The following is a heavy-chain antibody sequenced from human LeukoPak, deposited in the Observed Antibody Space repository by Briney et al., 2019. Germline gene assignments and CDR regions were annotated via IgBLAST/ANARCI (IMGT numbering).Heavy chain of an antibody. CDR3: ASLNSAMGAFDI. V-gene: IGHV1-18*01. CDR2: ISAYNGNT. J-gene: IGHJ3*02. Sequence: ASVKVSCKASGYTFTSNGTSGVRQALGQGLEWMGWISAYNGNTNYAQKLQGRVTMTTDTSTSTAYMELRSLRSDDTAVYYCASLNSAMGAFDIWGQGTMVTVSS. D-gene: IGHD5-18*01. CDR1: GYTFTSNG.